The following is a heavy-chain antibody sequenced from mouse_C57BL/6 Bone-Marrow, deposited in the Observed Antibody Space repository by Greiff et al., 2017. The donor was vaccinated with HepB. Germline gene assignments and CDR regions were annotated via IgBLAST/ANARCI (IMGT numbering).Heavy chain of an antibody. CDR3: ARDRSYNYFDY. D-gene: IGHD1-1*01. CDR1: GFTFSDYY. Sequence: DVKLVESEGGLVQPGSSMKLSCTASGFTFSDYYMAWVRQVPEKGLEWVANINYDGSSTYYLDSLKSRFIISRDNAKNILYLQMSSLKSKDTATYYCARDRSYNYFDYWGQGTTLTVSS. CDR2: INYDGSST. J-gene: IGHJ2*01. V-gene: IGHV5-16*01.